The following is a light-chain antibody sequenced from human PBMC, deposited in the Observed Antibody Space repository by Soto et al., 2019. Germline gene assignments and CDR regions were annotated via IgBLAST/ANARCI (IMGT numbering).Light chain of an antibody. CDR2: DDS. J-gene: IGLJ3*02. CDR3: QVCDSSSDDRSDTTSDRWV. Sequence: SYELTQPPSVSVAPGQTAMITCGGNNIGNKSVHWYQQRPGQAPVLVVYDDSDRPSGIPDRLSGSNSENTATLTISRVEAGDEADFYCQVCDSSSDDRSDTTSDRWVFGGGTQLTVL. V-gene: IGLV3-21*02. CDR1: NIGNKS.